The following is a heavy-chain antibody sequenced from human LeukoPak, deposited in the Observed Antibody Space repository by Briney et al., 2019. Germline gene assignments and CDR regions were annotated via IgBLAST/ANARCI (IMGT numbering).Heavy chain of an antibody. D-gene: IGHD4-17*01. J-gene: IGHJ5*02. V-gene: IGHV3-9*01. Sequence: GGSLRLSCAASGFTFDDYAMHWVRQAPGKGLEWVSGISWNSGSIGYADSVKGRFTISRDNAKNTLYLQMNSLRVEDTAIYYCAKDRGTTVTTTGSWGQGTLVTVSS. CDR3: AKDRGTTVTTTGS. CDR2: ISWNSGSI. CDR1: GFTFDDYA.